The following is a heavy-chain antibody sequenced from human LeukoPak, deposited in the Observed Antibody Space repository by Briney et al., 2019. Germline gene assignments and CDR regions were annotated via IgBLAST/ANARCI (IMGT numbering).Heavy chain of an antibody. Sequence: GRSLRLSCAASGFTFSSYGMHGVRQAPGKGLEWVAVISYDGSNKYYADSVKGRFTISRDNSKNTLYLQMISLRAEDTAVYYCAKPGIAAASTSPNWFDPWGQGTLVTVSS. J-gene: IGHJ5*02. CDR2: ISYDGSNK. CDR3: AKPGIAAASTSPNWFDP. CDR1: GFTFSSYG. V-gene: IGHV3-30*18. D-gene: IGHD6-13*01.